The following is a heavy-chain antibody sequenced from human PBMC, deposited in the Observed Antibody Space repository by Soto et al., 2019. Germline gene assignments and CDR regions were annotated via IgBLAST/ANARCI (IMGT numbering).Heavy chain of an antibody. J-gene: IGHJ4*02. D-gene: IGHD3-9*01. CDR1: GGXISSYY. CDR2: IYYSGST. CDR3: ARHKPPYYDILTGSIQFDY. V-gene: IGHV4-59*08. Sequence: SETLSLTCTVSGGXISSYYWSWIRQPPGKGLEWIGYIYYSGSTNYNPSLKSRVTISVDTSKNQFSLKLSSVTAADTAVYYCARHKPPYYDILTGSIQFDYWGQGTLVTVSS.